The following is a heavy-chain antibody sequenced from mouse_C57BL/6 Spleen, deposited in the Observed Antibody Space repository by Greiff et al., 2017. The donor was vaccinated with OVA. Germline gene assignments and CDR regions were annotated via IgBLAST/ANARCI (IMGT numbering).Heavy chain of an antibody. CDR1: GFTFSSYG. V-gene: IGHV5-6*01. Sequence: EVQVVESGGDLVKPGGSLKLSCAASGFTFSSYGMSWVRQTPDKRLEWVATISSGGSYTYYPDSVKGRFTISRDNAKNTLYLQMSSLKSEDTAMYYCARQDYYGSSYDWYFDVWGTGTTVTVSS. J-gene: IGHJ1*03. D-gene: IGHD1-1*01. CDR2: ISSGGSYT. CDR3: ARQDYYGSSYDWYFDV.